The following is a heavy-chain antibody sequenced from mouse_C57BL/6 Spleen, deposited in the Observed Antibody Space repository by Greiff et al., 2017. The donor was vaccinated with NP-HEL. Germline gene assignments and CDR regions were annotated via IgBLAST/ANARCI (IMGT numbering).Heavy chain of an antibody. J-gene: IGHJ1*03. Sequence: VQLQQSGAELMKPGASVKLSCKATGYTFTGYWIEWVKQRPGHGLEWIGEILPGSGSTNYNEKFKGKATFTADTSSNTAYMQLSSLTTEDSAIYEGARLGGGSSEYGYFDVWGKGTTVTVSS. V-gene: IGHV1-9*01. CDR2: ILPGSGST. CDR3: ARLGGGSSEYGYFDV. D-gene: IGHD4-1*01. CDR1: GYTFTGYW.